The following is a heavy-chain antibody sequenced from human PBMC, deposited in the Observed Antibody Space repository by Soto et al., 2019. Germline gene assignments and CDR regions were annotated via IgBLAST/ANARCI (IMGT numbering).Heavy chain of an antibody. CDR1: GYSFTSID. CDR2: MEPSSGKT. V-gene: IGHV1-8*01. D-gene: IGHD1-26*01. Sequence: ASVKVSCKASGYSFTSIDINWVRQTAGQGLEWMGWMEPSSGKTGYAQKFHDRVTMTSDTSINTAYMELTTLTSDDTAFYYCARGVTAGVDYWGQGTLVTVSS. J-gene: IGHJ4*02. CDR3: ARGVTAGVDY.